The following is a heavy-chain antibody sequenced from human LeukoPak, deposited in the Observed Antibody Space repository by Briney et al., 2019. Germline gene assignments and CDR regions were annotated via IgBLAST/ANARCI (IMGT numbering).Heavy chain of an antibody. V-gene: IGHV3-66*01. CDR2: IYSGGTT. Sequence: QPGGSLRLSCAASGFTVSTNYMAWVRQAPGKGLEWVSVIYSGGTTYYADSVKGRFSISRDNSKNTLYLQMNSLRAEDTAVYYCARYDYGRSGFDYWGQGTLVTVSS. CDR1: GFTVSTNY. CDR3: ARYDYGRSGFDY. D-gene: IGHD5-12*01. J-gene: IGHJ4*02.